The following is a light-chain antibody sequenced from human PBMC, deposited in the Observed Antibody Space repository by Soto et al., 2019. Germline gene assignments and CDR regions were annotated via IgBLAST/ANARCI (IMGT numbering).Light chain of an antibody. CDR3: SSFTSISTYV. CDR2: DVS. Sequence: LTRPASVSGSPGQSMTISCTGTSSDVGGYNYVSWYQQHPGKAPKLMIYDVSNRPSGVSNRFSGSKSGNTASLTISGLQAEDYADYYCSSFTSISTYVFRPGTKVTVL. J-gene: IGLJ1*01. CDR1: SSDVGGYNY. V-gene: IGLV2-14*01.